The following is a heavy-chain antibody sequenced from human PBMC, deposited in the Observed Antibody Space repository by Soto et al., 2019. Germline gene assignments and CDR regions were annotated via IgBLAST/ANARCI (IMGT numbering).Heavy chain of an antibody. Sequence: GXSGKVCFKASSYTFTSYGISWVRQAPGQGLEWMGWISAYNGNTNYAQKLQGRVTMTTDTSTSTAYMELRSLRSDDTAVYYCAASTIFGVVTGLYYGMDVWGQGTTVTVSS. CDR3: AASTIFGVVTGLYYGMDV. CDR2: ISAYNGNT. D-gene: IGHD3-3*01. J-gene: IGHJ6*02. CDR1: SYTFTSYG. V-gene: IGHV1-18*01.